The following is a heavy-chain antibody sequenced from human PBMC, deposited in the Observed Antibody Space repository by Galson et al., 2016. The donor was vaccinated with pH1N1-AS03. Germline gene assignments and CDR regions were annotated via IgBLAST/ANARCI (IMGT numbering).Heavy chain of an antibody. J-gene: IGHJ4*02. Sequence: SVKVSCKASGGTFSTNGFTWVRQAPGQGLEWMGRIIPMLGRGNYAQKFQGRVTIIADISTSTTYMELSNLTSEDTAIYDCARERDSSLSSIFVYWGQGTQVTVSS. CDR2: IIPMLGRG. V-gene: IGHV1-69*04. CDR3: ARERDSSLSSIFVY. D-gene: IGHD3-22*01. CDR1: GGTFSTNG.